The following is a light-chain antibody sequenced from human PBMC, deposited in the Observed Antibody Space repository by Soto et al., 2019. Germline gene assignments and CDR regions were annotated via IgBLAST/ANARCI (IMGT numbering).Light chain of an antibody. CDR1: QTITGSY. Sequence: EIVLTQSPGILSLSPGERATLSCRASQTITGSYLAWYQQKPGQAPRLLIYGASIRATGIPDRFSGSGSGTDLTLTIRRLEPEDFAVYYCQQYGSSPRTFGQGTKVEIK. J-gene: IGKJ1*01. V-gene: IGKV3-20*01. CDR3: QQYGSSPRT. CDR2: GAS.